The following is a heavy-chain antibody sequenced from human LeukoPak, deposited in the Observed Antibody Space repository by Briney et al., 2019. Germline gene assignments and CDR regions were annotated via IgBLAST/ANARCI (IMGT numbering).Heavy chain of an antibody. D-gene: IGHD1-26*01. Sequence: ASVNVSCKASGYTFTGYYMHWVRQAPGQGLEWMGWINPNSGGTNYAQKFQGRVTMTRDTSISTAYMELSRLRSDDTAVYYCARVYNGSPGHAFDIWGQGTMVTVSS. J-gene: IGHJ3*02. CDR2: INPNSGGT. V-gene: IGHV1-2*02. CDR1: GYTFTGYY. CDR3: ARVYNGSPGHAFDI.